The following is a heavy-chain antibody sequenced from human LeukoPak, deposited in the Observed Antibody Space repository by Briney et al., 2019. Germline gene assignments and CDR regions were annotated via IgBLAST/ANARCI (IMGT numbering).Heavy chain of an antibody. V-gene: IGHV3-53*01. Sequence: PGGSLRLFCAALGFKVNSHFMWWFRQAPGKGLEWVSVIYSGGGTSHADSVKGRFTISRDNSKNTLYLQMNSLRAEDTAVYYCARGSYDILTGYSGRLAYSGQGTLVTVSS. CDR1: GFKVNSHF. J-gene: IGHJ4*02. CDR3: ARGSYDILTGYSGRLAY. D-gene: IGHD3-9*01. CDR2: IYSGGGT.